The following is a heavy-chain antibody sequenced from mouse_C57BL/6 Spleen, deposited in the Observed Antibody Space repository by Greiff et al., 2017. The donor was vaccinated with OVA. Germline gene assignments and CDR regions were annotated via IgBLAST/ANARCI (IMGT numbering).Heavy chain of an antibody. CDR2: IDPSDSYT. Sequence: QVQLKQPGAELVRPGTSVKLSCKASGYTFTSYWMHWVKQRPGQGLEWIGVIDPSDSYTNYNQKFKGKATLTVETSSSTAYMQLSSLTSEDSAGYYWARRDSNDGVWYFDVWGTGTTVTVSS. CDR3: ARRDSNDGVWYFDV. D-gene: IGHD2-12*01. J-gene: IGHJ1*03. V-gene: IGHV1-59*01. CDR1: GYTFTSYW.